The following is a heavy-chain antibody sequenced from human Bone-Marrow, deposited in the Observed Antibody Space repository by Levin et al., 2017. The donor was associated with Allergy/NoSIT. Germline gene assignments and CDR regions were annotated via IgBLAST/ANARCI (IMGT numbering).Heavy chain of an antibody. CDR2: ISGSGATT. J-gene: IGHJ4*02. D-gene: IGHD2/OR15-2a*01. CDR3: AKSLEYTLTSRPIDF. CDR1: GFTFINYA. V-gene: IGHV3-23*01. Sequence: GESLKISCAGSGFTFINYAMSWVRQAPGKGLEWVSSISGSGATTYYADSVKGRFTISRDNSKNTLFLQMNSLRGEETAVYYCAKSLEYTLTSRPIDFWGQGTLVTVSS.